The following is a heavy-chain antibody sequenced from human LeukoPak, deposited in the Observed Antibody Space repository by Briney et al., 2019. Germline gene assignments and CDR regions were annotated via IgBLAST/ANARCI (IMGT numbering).Heavy chain of an antibody. CDR2: ISYDGSNK. CDR1: GFTFSSYA. D-gene: IGHD6-19*01. CDR3: ARTFYSSGTGVPIYY. V-gene: IGHV3-30-3*01. Sequence: GRSLRLSCAASGFTFSSYAMHWVRQAPGKGLEWVAVISYDGSNKYYADSVKGRFTISRDNSKNTLYLQMNSLRAEDTAAYYCARTFYSSGTGVPIYYWGQGTLVTVSS. J-gene: IGHJ4*02.